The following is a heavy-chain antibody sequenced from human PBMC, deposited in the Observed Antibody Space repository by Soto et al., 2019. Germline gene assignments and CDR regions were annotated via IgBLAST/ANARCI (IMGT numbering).Heavy chain of an antibody. Sequence: EVQLVESGGGLVEPVGSLRLSCAASGITVSSNYMSWVRQAPGKGLEWVSVIYSGGSTYYADSVKGRFTISRDNSKNTLYLQMNSLRAEDTAVYYCARDFYYYGSGTMGGYFDYWGQGTLVTVSS. CDR2: IYSGGST. V-gene: IGHV3-66*01. CDR1: GITVSSNY. J-gene: IGHJ4*02. CDR3: ARDFYYYGSGTMGGYFDY. D-gene: IGHD3-10*01.